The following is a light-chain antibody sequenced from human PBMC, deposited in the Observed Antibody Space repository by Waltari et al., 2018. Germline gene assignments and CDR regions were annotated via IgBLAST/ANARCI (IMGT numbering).Light chain of an antibody. CDR3: SSYTCTNTRV. CDR1: SRDIGGYNY. V-gene: IGLV2-14*01. J-gene: IGLJ3*02. Sequence: SALTHSASLSASTGQSTTISCTGASRDIGGYNYLFWYQQHPGKAPKLLTHDVSKRPSGVYNRFSGSKSGNTASLTISGLQAEDEADYYCSSYTCTNTRVFCGGTKLTVL. CDR2: DVS.